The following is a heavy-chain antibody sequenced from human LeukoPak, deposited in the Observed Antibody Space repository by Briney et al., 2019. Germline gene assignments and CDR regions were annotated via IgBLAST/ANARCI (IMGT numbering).Heavy chain of an antibody. CDR1: GFTFTSYA. CDR3: AKGAQYDFWTGYTLEYFDV. Sequence: PEGSLRLSCAASGFTFTSYAMNWDRQAPGKGLEWVSFISASGSSTHYADSVKGRFTISRDNSNNTLYLQINSLRAEDTAAYYCAKGAQYDFWTGYTLEYFDVWGKGTLVTVSS. J-gene: IGHJ4*02. D-gene: IGHD3-3*01. CDR2: ISASGSST. V-gene: IGHV3-23*01.